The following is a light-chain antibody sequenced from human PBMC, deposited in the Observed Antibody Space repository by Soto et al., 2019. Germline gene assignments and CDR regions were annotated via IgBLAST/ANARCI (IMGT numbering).Light chain of an antibody. CDR3: QQYHDWPQT. V-gene: IGKV3D-15*01. Sequence: IVMTQSPATLSVSPGEGATLSCRASHRVSSNLAWYQQKPGQAPRLLIYGASSRATGIPARFSGRGSGTEFTLTISSLQSEDFAVYYCQQYHDWPQTFGQGTKVAIK. J-gene: IGKJ1*01. CDR1: HRVSSN. CDR2: GAS.